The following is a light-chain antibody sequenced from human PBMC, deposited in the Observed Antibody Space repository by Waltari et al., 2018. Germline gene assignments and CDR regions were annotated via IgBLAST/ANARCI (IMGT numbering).Light chain of an antibody. J-gene: IGKJ1*01. CDR1: QSMSDW. CDR2: KTS. Sequence: DIQMTQSPSTLSASVGDRVTITCRASQSMSDWLAWYQQKPGKAPELLIYKTSILESGVPSRFSGSGSGTEFTLTITSLQPDDFATYFCQHYNSYSPGTFGQGTKVEIK. V-gene: IGKV1-5*03. CDR3: QHYNSYSPGT.